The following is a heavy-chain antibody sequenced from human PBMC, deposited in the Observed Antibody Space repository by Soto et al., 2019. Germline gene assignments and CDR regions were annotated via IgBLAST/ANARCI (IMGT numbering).Heavy chain of an antibody. Sequence: TSETLSLTCAVSGGSISSGGYSWSWIRQPPGKGLEWIGYIYHSGSTYYNPSLKSRVTISVDRSKNQFSLKLSSVTAADTAVYYCARDLGISYSYYYYYGMDVWGQGTTVTVAS. CDR2: IYHSGST. D-gene: IGHD6-13*01. CDR1: GGSISSGGYS. CDR3: ARDLGISYSYYYYYGMDV. J-gene: IGHJ6*02. V-gene: IGHV4-30-2*01.